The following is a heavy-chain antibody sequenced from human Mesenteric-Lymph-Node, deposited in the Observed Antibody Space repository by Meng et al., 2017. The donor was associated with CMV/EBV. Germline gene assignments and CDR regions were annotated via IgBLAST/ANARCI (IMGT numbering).Heavy chain of an antibody. Sequence: SETLSLTCTVSGGSINNTNYYWGWIRQPPGKGLEWIGSIYYGGNTYYNPSLKSRVTISVDTSKNQFSLKLSSVTAADTAVYYCARDGAKAGDYYCDYWGQGTLVTVSS. D-gene: IGHD7-27*01. CDR3: ARDGAKAGDYYCDY. CDR1: GGSINNTNYY. V-gene: IGHV4-39*07. CDR2: IYYGGNT. J-gene: IGHJ4*02.